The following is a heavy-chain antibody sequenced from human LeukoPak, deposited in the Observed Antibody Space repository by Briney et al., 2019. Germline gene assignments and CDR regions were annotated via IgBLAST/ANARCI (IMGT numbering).Heavy chain of an antibody. D-gene: IGHD3-10*01. V-gene: IGHV4-34*01. CDR1: GGSFSGYY. Sequence: SETLSLTCAVYGGSFSGYYWSWIRQPPGKGLEWIGEINHSGSTNYNPSLKSRVTISVDTSKNQFSLKLSSVTAADTAVYYCARHGSYGSGSYYRPYYYMDVWGKGTTVTISS. J-gene: IGHJ6*03. CDR3: ARHGSYGSGSYYRPYYYMDV. CDR2: INHSGST.